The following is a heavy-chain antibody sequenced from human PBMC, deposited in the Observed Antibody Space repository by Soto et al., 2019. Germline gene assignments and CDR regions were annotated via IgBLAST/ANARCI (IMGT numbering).Heavy chain of an antibody. Sequence: QVQLVESGGGVVQPGRYLRISCAASGITFNSYGMHWVRQAPGKGLEWVAVISYDGNNKYYADSVKGRFTISRDNSKNTLSLQMNSLRAEDTAVYYCAKSVYNWNDGFFDYWGQGTLVTVSS. CDR3: AKSVYNWNDGFFDY. V-gene: IGHV3-30*18. CDR2: ISYDGNNK. CDR1: GITFNSYG. D-gene: IGHD1-1*01. J-gene: IGHJ4*02.